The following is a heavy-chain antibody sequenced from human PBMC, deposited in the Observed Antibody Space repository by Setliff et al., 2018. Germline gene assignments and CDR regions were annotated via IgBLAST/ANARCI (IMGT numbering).Heavy chain of an antibody. CDR2: FDPEDGNT. Sequence: ASVKVSCKVSGYTLTELSMHWVRQAPGKGLEWMGGFDPEDGNTNYAQKLQGRVTMTTDTSTSTAYMELRSLRSDDTAVYYCARDLVGYCSGGSCYDWDYWGQGTLVTVSS. V-gene: IGHV1-24*01. D-gene: IGHD2-15*01. CDR1: GYTLTELS. J-gene: IGHJ4*02. CDR3: ARDLVGYCSGGSCYDWDY.